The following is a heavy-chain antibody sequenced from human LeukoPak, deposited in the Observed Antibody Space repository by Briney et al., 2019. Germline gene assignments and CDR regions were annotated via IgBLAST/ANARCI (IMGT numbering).Heavy chain of an antibody. CDR1: GYSFTSYW. CDR2: IYPGDSEA. J-gene: IGHJ3*01. CDR3: ARCKAVAGTINAFDF. Sequence: GESLKISCKGSGYSFTSYWIGWVRQMPGKDLEWMGIIYPGDSEARHSPSFRGQVTISADKPINTAYLQWSSLKASDTAMYYCARCKAVAGTINAFDFWGQGTMVTVSS. D-gene: IGHD6-19*01. V-gene: IGHV5-51*04.